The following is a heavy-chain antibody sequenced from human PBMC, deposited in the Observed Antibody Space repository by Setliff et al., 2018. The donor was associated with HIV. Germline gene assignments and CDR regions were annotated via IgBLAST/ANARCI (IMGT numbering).Heavy chain of an antibody. CDR3: AREREMATAANFYYGMDV. CDR2: FIPIFVTT. CDR1: GGTVSNYA. J-gene: IGHJ6*02. V-gene: IGHV1-69*13. D-gene: IGHD2-2*01. Sequence: GASVKVSCKASGGTVSNYAIDWVRQAPGQGLEWMGAFIPIFVTTNYAQKFHDRVTITADESTSTADMEMSSLSSADTAVYYCAREREMATAANFYYGMDVWGQGTTVTVSS.